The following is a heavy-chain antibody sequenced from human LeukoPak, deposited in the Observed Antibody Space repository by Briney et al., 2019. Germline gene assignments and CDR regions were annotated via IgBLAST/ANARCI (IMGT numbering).Heavy chain of an antibody. Sequence: QAGGSLRLSCTASGFTYSTCAMSWVRQSPGTGLEWVSTVTTSPTETYYADSVKGRFTVSRDNSKNTLYLHMDSLRAGDAAVYYCAKRPYNGGPFDYWGRGTLVTVSS. CDR2: VTTSPTET. V-gene: IGHV3-23*01. CDR1: GFTYSTCA. D-gene: IGHD4-23*01. J-gene: IGHJ4*02. CDR3: AKRPYNGGPFDY.